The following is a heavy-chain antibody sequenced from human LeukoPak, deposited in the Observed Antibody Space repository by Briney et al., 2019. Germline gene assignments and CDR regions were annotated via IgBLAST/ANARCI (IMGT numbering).Heavy chain of an antibody. CDR3: TRRYNYDSSGYYYVRDAFDI. V-gene: IGHV3-21*03. CDR2: ITSSSTYI. CDR1: GFTFSTYT. D-gene: IGHD3-22*01. J-gene: IGHJ3*02. Sequence: GGPLRLSCAASGFTFSTYTMNWVRQAPGKGLEWVSSITSSSTYIYYADSVKGRFTISRDNAKNSLYLQMNSLKTEDTAVYYCTRRYNYDSSGYYYVRDAFDIWGQGTMVTVSS.